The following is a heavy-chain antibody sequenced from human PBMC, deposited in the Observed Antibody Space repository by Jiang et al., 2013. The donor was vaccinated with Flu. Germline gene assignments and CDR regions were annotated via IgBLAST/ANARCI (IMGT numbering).Heavy chain of an antibody. V-gene: IGHV4-59*08. CDR1: GGSISSYY. Sequence: GPGLVKPSETLSLTRTVSGGSISSYYWSWIRQPPGKGLEWIGYIYYSGSTNYNPSLKSRVTISVGTSKNQFSLKLSSVTAADTAVYYCARHEDSGYDFAAFDYWGQGTLVTVSS. CDR3: ARHEDSGYDFAAFDY. CDR2: IYYSGST. J-gene: IGHJ4*02. D-gene: IGHD5-12*01.